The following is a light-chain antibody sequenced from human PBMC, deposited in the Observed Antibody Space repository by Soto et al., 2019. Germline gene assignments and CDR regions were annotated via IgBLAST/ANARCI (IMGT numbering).Light chain of an antibody. CDR3: KQSKCFPLT. Sequence: DIQMTQSPSSVSASVGDRVTITCRASQDISGWLAWYQQKPGKAPKVLIYSTSNLQSGVPSRFRGRSSATFFPLPTGTLRPEDFATYYGKQSKCFPLTLGGGTKVELK. V-gene: IGKV1-12*01. CDR1: QDISGW. CDR2: STS. J-gene: IGKJ4*01.